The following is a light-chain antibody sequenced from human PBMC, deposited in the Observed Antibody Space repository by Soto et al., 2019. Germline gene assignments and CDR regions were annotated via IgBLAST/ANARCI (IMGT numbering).Light chain of an antibody. CDR2: AAS. CDR3: QQYYSYLYT. CDR1: QGISSY. J-gene: IGKJ2*01. Sequence: AIRMTQSPSSLSASTGDRVTITCRASQGISSYLAWYQQKPGKAPKLLIYAASTLQSGVPSRFSGSGSGTDFTLTISCLQYEDFATYYCQQYYSYLYTFGQGTKLEIK. V-gene: IGKV1-8*01.